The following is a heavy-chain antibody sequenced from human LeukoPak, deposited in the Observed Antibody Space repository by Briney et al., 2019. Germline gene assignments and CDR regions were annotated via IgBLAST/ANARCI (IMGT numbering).Heavy chain of an antibody. CDR2: ISSSSSYI. Sequence: GGSLRLSCAASGFTFSSYSVNWVRQAPGKGLEWVSSISSSSSYIYYADSVKGRFTISRDNAKNSLYLQMNSLRAEDTAVYYCARDRGIAVAVTLTILGYWDQGTLVTVSS. CDR1: GFTFSSYS. J-gene: IGHJ4*02. CDR3: ARDRGIAVAVTLTILGY. D-gene: IGHD6-19*01. V-gene: IGHV3-21*01.